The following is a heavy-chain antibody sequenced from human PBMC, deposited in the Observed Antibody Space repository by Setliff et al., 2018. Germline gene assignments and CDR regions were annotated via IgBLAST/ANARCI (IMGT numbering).Heavy chain of an antibody. V-gene: IGHV4-39*07. J-gene: IGHJ4*02. CDR1: GGSISTTDYY. CDR2: VYYSGNT. D-gene: IGHD3-22*01. Sequence: TLSLTCTVSGGSISTTDYYWGWIRQPPGKGLEWLGCVYYSGNTYYSPSLKSRVTIFVDTSKNQFSLMLYSVTAADTAIYYCARYDSSGYSENYYFDYWGQGTLVTVSS. CDR3: ARYDSSGYSENYYFDY.